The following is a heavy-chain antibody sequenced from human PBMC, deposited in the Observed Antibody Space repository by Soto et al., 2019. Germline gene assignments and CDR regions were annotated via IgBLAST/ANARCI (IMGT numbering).Heavy chain of an antibody. CDR2: IFHSGST. CDR1: GGSISDSDW. CDR3: ARARKGSGSDYYYHYGMDV. V-gene: IGHV4-4*02. J-gene: IGHJ6*04. Sequence: PSETLSLTCVVSGGSISDSDWWSWVRQPPGKGLEWIGEIFHSGSTNYNPSLKSRVTMSVDKSKNQFSLKLSSVTAADTAVYYCARARKGSGSDYYYHYGMDVWGKGTTVTVSS. D-gene: IGHD3-3*01.